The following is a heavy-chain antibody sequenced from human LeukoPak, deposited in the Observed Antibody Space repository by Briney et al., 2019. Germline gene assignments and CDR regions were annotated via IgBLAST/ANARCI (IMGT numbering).Heavy chain of an antibody. CDR1: GGTFSSYA. CDR3: ARVPSPVAGFDY. Sequence: SVKVSCKASGGTFSSYAISWVRQAPGQGLEWMGGIIPIFGIANYAQKFQGRVTITADESTSTAYMELSSLRSEDTAVYYCARVPSPVAGFDYWGQGTLVTVSS. V-gene: IGHV1-69*13. D-gene: IGHD6-19*01. CDR2: IIPIFGIA. J-gene: IGHJ4*02.